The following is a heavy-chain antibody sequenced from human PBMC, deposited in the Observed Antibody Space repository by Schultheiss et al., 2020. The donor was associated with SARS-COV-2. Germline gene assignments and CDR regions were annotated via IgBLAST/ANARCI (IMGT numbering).Heavy chain of an antibody. Sequence: GESLKISCAASGFTFSSYAMHWVRQAPGKGLEWVAVISYDGSNKYYADSVKGRFTISRDNSKNTLYLQMNSLRAEDTAVYYCGKGGGTNSVDYWGQGTLVTVSS. D-gene: IGHD1-1*01. J-gene: IGHJ4*02. CDR2: ISYDGSNK. V-gene: IGHV3-30-3*01. CDR3: GKGGGTNSVDY. CDR1: GFTFSSYA.